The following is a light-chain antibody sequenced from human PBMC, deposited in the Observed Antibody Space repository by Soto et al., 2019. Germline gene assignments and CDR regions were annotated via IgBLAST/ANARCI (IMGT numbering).Light chain of an antibody. J-gene: IGLJ2*01. CDR2: RNS. V-gene: IGLV1-47*01. Sequence: QAVVTQPPSASGTPGQRVTISCSGSSSNIGSNYVYWYQQLPGTVPQLLIYRNSERPPAVPDRFSGSKSGTSASLAISGLRSEDEADYYCAAWDDSLSGVVFGGGTKLTVL. CDR1: SSNIGSNY. CDR3: AAWDDSLSGVV.